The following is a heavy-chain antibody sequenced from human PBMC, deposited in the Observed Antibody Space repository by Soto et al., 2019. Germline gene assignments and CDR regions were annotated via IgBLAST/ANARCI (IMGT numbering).Heavy chain of an antibody. CDR2: ISGSGGST. V-gene: IGHV3-23*01. Sequence: GGSLRLSCAASGFTFSNYAMSWVRQAPGKGLEWVSVISGSGGSTYYADSVKGRFTISRDNSKNTLYLQMNSLRADDTAVYYCARGYSSGPDYWGRGTLVTVSS. D-gene: IGHD6-19*01. CDR3: ARGYSSGPDY. J-gene: IGHJ4*02. CDR1: GFTFSNYA.